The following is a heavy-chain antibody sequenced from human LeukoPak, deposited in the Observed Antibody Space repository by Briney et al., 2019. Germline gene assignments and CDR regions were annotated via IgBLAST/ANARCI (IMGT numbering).Heavy chain of an antibody. CDR1: GGAISTYY. V-gene: IGHV4-59*01. CDR3: ARDLSYYYYMDV. Sequence: SETLSLACTVSGGAISTYYWSWLRQPPGKGLEWIGYIYYSGSTNYNPSLKSRVTISVDTSKNQFSLRLSSVTAADTAVYYCARDLSYYYYMDVWGKGTTVTVSS. CDR2: IYYSGST. J-gene: IGHJ6*03.